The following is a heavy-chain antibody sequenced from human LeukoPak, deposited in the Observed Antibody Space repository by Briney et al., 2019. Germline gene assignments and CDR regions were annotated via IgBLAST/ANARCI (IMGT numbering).Heavy chain of an antibody. CDR2: ISGSGGST. CDR1: GFTFSSYA. J-gene: IGHJ4*02. Sequence: GGSLRLSCAASGFTFSSYAMSWVRQAPGKGMEWVSAISGSGGSTYYADSVKGRFTISRDNSKNTLYLQMNSLRAEDTAVYYCAKGQNSYGDYFDYWGQGTLVTVSS. D-gene: IGHD4-17*01. CDR3: AKGQNSYGDYFDY. V-gene: IGHV3-23*01.